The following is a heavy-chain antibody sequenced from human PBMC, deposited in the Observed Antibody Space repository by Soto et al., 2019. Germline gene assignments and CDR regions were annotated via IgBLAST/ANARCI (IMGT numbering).Heavy chain of an antibody. J-gene: IGHJ6*02. CDR1: GGSISSYY. D-gene: IGHD4-17*01. Sequence: SETLSLTCTVSGGSISSYYWSWIRQPPGKGLEWIGYIYYSGSTNYNPSLKSRVTISVDTSKNQFSLKLSSVTAADTAVYYCARATVDYYYYYGMDVCRQLTTVPVSS. CDR3: ARATVDYYYYYGMDV. CDR2: IYYSGST. V-gene: IGHV4-59*01.